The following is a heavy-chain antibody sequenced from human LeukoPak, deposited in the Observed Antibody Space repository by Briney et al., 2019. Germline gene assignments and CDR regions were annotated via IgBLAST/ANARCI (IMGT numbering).Heavy chain of an antibody. CDR3: AREDVAYCGGDCYWAY. CDR1: GYTFTSYG. J-gene: IGHJ4*02. V-gene: IGHV1-46*01. D-gene: IGHD2-21*02. Sequence: ASVKVSCKASGYTFTSYGISWVRQAPGQGLEWMGIINPSGGSTSYAQKFQGRVTMTRDTSTSTVYMELSSLRSEDTAVYYCAREDVAYCGGDCYWAYWGQGTLVTVSS. CDR2: INPSGGST.